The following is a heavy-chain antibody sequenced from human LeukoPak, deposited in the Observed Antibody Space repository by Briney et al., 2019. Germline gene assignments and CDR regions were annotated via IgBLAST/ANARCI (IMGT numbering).Heavy chain of an antibody. J-gene: IGHJ5*02. V-gene: IGHV5-51*01. D-gene: IGHD3-10*01. CDR3: ARQRFTMRAYAGNWFDP. Sequence: GASLQISCKGSGYSFTSYWIGWVRQMPGKGLEWMGIIYPGDSDTRYSPSFQGRVTISADKSISTAYLQWSSLKASDTAMYYCARQRFTMRAYAGNWFDPWGQGTLVTVSS. CDR1: GYSFTSYW. CDR2: IYPGDSDT.